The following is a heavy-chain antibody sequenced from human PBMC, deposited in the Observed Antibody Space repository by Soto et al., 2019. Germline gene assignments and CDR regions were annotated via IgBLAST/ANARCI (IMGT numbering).Heavy chain of an antibody. D-gene: IGHD6-19*01. CDR2: INHSGST. CDR3: ARVMKQWLAHYYYYYGMDV. Sequence: SETLSLTCAVYGGSFSGYYWSWIRQPPGKGLEWIGEINHSGSTNYNPSLKSRVTISVDTSKNQFSLKLSSVTAADTAVYYCARVMKQWLAHYYYYYGMDVWGQGTTVTVSS. J-gene: IGHJ6*02. CDR1: GGSFSGYY. V-gene: IGHV4-34*01.